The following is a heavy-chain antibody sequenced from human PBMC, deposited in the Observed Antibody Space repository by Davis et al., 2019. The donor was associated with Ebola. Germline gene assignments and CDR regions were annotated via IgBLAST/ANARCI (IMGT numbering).Heavy chain of an antibody. CDR1: GFTFGDYA. J-gene: IGHJ4*02. CDR2: ISWNSGGI. D-gene: IGHD1-1*01. Sequence: PGGSLRLSCAASGFTFGDYAMHWVRQAPGKGLEWVSGISWNSGGIAYADSVRGRFTISRDHAKNSLYLQMNSLRAEDTAFYYCAKDIVDWNHFYFDYWGQGTLVTVSS. V-gene: IGHV3-9*01. CDR3: AKDIVDWNHFYFDY.